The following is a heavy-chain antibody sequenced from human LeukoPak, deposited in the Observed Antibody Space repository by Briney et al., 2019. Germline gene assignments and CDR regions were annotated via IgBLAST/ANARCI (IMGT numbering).Heavy chain of an antibody. CDR2: ISGSGGST. Sequence: GGSLRLSCAASGFTFSSYAMSWVRQAPGKGLEWVSAISGSGGSTYYADSVKGRFTISRDNSKNTLYLQVNSLRAEDTAVYYCAKGGFGRDELLFDYWGQGTLVTVSS. CDR1: GFTFSSYA. J-gene: IGHJ4*02. D-gene: IGHD2-21*02. CDR3: AKGGFGRDELLFDY. V-gene: IGHV3-23*01.